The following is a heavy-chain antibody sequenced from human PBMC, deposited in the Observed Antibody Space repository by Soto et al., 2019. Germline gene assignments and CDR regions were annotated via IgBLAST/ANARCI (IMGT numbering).Heavy chain of an antibody. Sequence: ASVKVSCKASGYTFTSYAMNWVRQAPGQGLEWMGWINTNTGNPTYAQGFTGRFVFSLDTSVSTAYLQICSLKAEDTAVYYCARRVGDNSVWYHLAAYYYYYGMDVWGQGTTVTVSS. D-gene: IGHD6-19*01. V-gene: IGHV7-4-1*01. CDR3: ARRVGDNSVWYHLAAYYYYYGMDV. CDR1: GYTFTSYA. CDR2: INTNTGNP. J-gene: IGHJ6*02.